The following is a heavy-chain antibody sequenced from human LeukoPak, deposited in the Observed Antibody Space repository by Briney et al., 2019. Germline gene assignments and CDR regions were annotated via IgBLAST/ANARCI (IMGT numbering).Heavy chain of an antibody. D-gene: IGHD2-2*01. CDR2: ISYDGSNK. CDR3: ARDIVVVPAAIPSWHYYYGMDV. V-gene: IGHV3-30-3*01. CDR1: GFTFSSYA. J-gene: IGHJ6*02. Sequence: GGSLRRSCAASGFTFSSYAMHWVRQAPGKGLEWVAVISYDGSNKYYADSVKGRFTISRDNSKNTLYLQMNSLRAEDTAVYYCARDIVVVPAAIPSWHYYYGMDVWGQGTTVTVSS.